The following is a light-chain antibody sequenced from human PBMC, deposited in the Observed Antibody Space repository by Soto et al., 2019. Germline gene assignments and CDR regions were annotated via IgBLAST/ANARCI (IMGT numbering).Light chain of an antibody. CDR3: QQYYNWPLT. V-gene: IGKV3-15*01. Sequence: EIVMTQSPATLSVSSGERVTLSCRGSQSVSNKLCSDQHKRGPARRVVMYYTSTRAACTPARFSGSGAGTDFTLTIISLQSEDFAVYFCQQYYNWPLTFGGGTK. CDR1: QSVSNK. J-gene: IGKJ4*01. CDR2: YTS.